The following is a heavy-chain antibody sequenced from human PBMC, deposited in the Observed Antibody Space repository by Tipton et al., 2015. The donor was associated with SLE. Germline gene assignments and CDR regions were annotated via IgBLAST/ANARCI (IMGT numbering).Heavy chain of an antibody. CDR1: GGSISSGSYF. V-gene: IGHV4-61*02. J-gene: IGHJ5*02. CDR3: ARDKNLNWFDP. Sequence: TLSLTCTLSGGSISSGSYFWTWIRQPAGKGLEWLGRIHTSGGTSYNPSLEGRVTISMDTSKNQFSLKLNSVTAADTAVYYCARDKNLNWFDPWGQGTQVTVSS. CDR2: IHTSGGT.